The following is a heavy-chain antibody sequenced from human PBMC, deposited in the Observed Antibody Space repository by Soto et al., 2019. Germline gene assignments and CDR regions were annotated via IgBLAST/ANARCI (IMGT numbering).Heavy chain of an antibody. Sequence: PVGSLRLSCAASGFTFSTFGIHWVRQAPGSGLDWVAVIWNDGSNIYYADSVKGRFTLSRDNSKNTLYLQMNSLRAEDTAVYYCARDGGGYFDTSGSYHPGYYFDCWGQGTLVTVSS. D-gene: IGHD3-22*01. CDR1: GFTFSTFG. J-gene: IGHJ4*02. V-gene: IGHV3-33*01. CDR2: IWNDGSNI. CDR3: ARDGGGYFDTSGSYHPGYYFDC.